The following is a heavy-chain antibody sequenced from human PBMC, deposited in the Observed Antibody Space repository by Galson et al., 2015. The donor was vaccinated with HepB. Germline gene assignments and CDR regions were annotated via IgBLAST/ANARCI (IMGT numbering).Heavy chain of an antibody. Sequence: SLRLSCAASGFTLSDYYMSWIRQAPGKGLEWVSYISSSGSYANYADSVKGRFTISRDNAKNSLYLQMNSLRAEDTAVYYCAIGYSYGYGTFDYWGQGTLVTVSS. CDR1: GFTLSDYY. CDR3: AIGYSYGYGTFDY. CDR2: ISSSGSYA. J-gene: IGHJ4*02. V-gene: IGHV3-11*06. D-gene: IGHD5-18*01.